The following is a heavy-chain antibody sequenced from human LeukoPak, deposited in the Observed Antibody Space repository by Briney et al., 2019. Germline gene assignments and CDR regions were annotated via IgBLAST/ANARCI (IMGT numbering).Heavy chain of an antibody. D-gene: IGHD2-2*01. J-gene: IGHJ5*02. V-gene: IGHV6-1*01. CDR2: TYYRSKWYN. CDR1: GDSFSSNSAD. CDR3: ARRLTQYDCFDP. Sequence: SQTLSLTCAISGDSFSSNSADWNWIRQSPSRGLEWLGRTYYRSKWYNDYAVSVKSRITINPDTSKNQFSLQLNSVTPEDTAVYYCARRLTQYDCFDPWGQGILVTVSS.